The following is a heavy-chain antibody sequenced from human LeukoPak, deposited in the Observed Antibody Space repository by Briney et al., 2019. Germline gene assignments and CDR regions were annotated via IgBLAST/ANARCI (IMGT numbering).Heavy chain of an antibody. D-gene: IGHD3-10*01. Sequence: GGTLSLSCAASGFTFSSYDMSWVRQAPGKGLEWVSDISGSGGSKYYADPVKGRFTLSRDNSKNALYLQMNCLRAEDTAVYYGAKSSFRGVTIYYFDYWCQGTLVTVSS. V-gene: IGHV3-23*01. CDR3: AKSSFRGVTIYYFDY. CDR2: ISGSGGSK. CDR1: GFTFSSYD. J-gene: IGHJ4*02.